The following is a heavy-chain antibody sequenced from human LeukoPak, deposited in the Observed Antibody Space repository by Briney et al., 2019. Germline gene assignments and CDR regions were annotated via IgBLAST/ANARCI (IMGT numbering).Heavy chain of an antibody. J-gene: IGHJ6*03. Sequence: SLRVSCEASGGTFSSYAISWVRQAPGQGLEWMSRIITIFGTANYAHTFQGRVTITTDESTSTTYMDLSSLRSEDTAVYYCAREVLPDFNGGDSAYYYMDVWGKGTTVTVSS. CDR2: IITIFGTA. CDR1: GGTFSSYA. D-gene: IGHD2-21*02. V-gene: IGHV1-69*05. CDR3: AREVLPDFNGGDSAYYYMDV.